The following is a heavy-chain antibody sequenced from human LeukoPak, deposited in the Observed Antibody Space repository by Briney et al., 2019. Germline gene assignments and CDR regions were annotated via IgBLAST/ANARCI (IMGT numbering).Heavy chain of an antibody. Sequence: GGTLTLSCAASGFTFSSYAMSWVRQAPGPGLEWVSAISGSGGSTYYADSVKGRFTISRDNSKNTLYLQMNSLRAEDTAVYYCAKDRESSTVTNYYFDYWGQGTLVTVSS. D-gene: IGHD4-17*01. CDR1: GFTFSSYA. CDR3: AKDRESSTVTNYYFDY. CDR2: ISGSGGST. V-gene: IGHV3-23*01. J-gene: IGHJ4*02.